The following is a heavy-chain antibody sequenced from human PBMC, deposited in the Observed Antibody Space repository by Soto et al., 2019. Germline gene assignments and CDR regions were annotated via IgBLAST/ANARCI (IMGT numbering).Heavy chain of an antibody. J-gene: IGHJ6*02. CDR2: IIPIFGTA. CDR1: GGTFSSYA. CDR3: AREVVELTHYYYGMDV. V-gene: IGHV1-69*06. Sequence: SVKVSCKASGGTFSSYAISWVRQAPGQGLEWMGGIIPIFGTANYAQKFQGRVTITADKSTSTAYMELSSLRSEDTAVYYCAREVVELTHYYYGMDVCGQGTTVTVSS. D-gene: IGHD1-7*01.